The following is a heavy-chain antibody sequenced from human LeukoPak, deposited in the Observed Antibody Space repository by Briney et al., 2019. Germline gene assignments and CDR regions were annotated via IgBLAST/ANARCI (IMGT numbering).Heavy chain of an antibody. J-gene: IGHJ4*02. CDR1: EYSFTSYW. CDR3: ARRFFYDSPGGFDY. V-gene: IGHV5-51*01. CDR2: IYPGDSHT. Sequence: GESLKISCKGSEYSFTSYWVGWVRQMPGKGLEWMGVIYPGDSHTRYSPSFQGQVTISVDKSISTAYLQWSSLRASDTAMYYCARRFFYDSPGGFDYWGKGPLFTVSS. D-gene: IGHD3-22*01.